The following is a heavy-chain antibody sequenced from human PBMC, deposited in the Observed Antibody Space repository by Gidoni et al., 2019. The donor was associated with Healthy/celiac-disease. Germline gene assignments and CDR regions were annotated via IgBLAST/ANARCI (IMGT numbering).Heavy chain of an antibody. CDR2: ISYDGSK. V-gene: IGHV3-30*18. J-gene: IGHJ4*02. D-gene: IGHD3-10*01. CDR3: AKSRGRFGELSPYY. CDR1: GFTFSSYG. Sequence: QVQLVESGGGVVQPGRSLRLSCAASGFTFSSYGVHWVRQAPGKGLEWVAVISYDGSKYYADSVKGRFTISRDNSKNTLYLQMNSLRAEDTAVYYCAKSRGRFGELSPYYWGQGTLVTVSS.